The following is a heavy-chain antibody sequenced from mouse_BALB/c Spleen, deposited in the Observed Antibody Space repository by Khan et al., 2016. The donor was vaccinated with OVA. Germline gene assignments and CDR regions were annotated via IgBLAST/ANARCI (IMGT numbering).Heavy chain of an antibody. J-gene: IGHJ4*01. V-gene: IGHV9-3-1*01. CDR2: INTYTGEP. CDR3: ARVGYNGTMDS. CDR1: GYTFRNNG. D-gene: IGHD2-14*01. Sequence: QVRLQQSGPELKKPGETVKISCKASGYTFRNNGMNWVKQAPGKGLKWMGWINTYTGEPTYADDFKGRFAFSLETSANTAYLQINNLKNEDTATYFCARVGYNGTMDSWGQGTSVTVSS.